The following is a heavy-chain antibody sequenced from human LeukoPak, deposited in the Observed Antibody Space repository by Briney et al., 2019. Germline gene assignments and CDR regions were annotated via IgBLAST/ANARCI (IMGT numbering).Heavy chain of an antibody. CDR3: AKLTAVAGTMSFDY. CDR1: GFTFSSYA. CDR2: ISGSGGST. Sequence: PGGSLRLSCAASGFTFSSYAMSWVRQAPGKGLEWVSAISGSGGSTYYADSVKGRFTISRDNSKNTLYLQMSSLRAEDTAVYYCAKLTAVAGTMSFDYWGQGTLVTVSS. D-gene: IGHD6-19*01. V-gene: IGHV3-23*01. J-gene: IGHJ4*02.